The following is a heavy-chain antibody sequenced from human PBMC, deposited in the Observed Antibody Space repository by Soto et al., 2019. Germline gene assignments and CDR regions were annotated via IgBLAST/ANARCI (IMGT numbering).Heavy chain of an antibody. CDR3: ARPVVPAANNYYYMDV. Sequence: QVQLQQWGAGLLKPSETLSLTCAVYGGSFSGYYWSWIRQPPGKGLEWIGEINHSGSTNYNPYLKSRVTISVDTCKNLFPLKLSSVTAADTAVYYCARPVVPAANNYYYMDVWGKGTTVTVSS. CDR2: INHSGST. CDR1: GGSFSGYY. D-gene: IGHD2-2*01. J-gene: IGHJ6*03. V-gene: IGHV4-34*01.